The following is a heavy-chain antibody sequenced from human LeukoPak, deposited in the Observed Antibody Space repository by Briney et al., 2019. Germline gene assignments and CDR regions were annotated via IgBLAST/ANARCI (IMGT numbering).Heavy chain of an antibody. J-gene: IGHJ4*02. Sequence: PGGSLRLSCAASGFTFSSYGMSWVRQAPGKGLEWVSAISGSGGATYYADSVKGRLTISRDNAKNTLYLQMNSLRAEDTAVYYCATGSGSYYDSWGLGTLVTVSS. CDR3: ATGSGSYYDS. D-gene: IGHD3-10*01. CDR1: GFTFSSYG. V-gene: IGHV3-23*01. CDR2: ISGSGGAT.